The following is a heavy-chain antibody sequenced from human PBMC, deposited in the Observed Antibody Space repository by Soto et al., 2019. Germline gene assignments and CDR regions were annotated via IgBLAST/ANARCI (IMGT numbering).Heavy chain of an antibody. Sequence: VQLVESGGGLVKPGGSLRLSCAASGFTFSSYGMHWVRQAPGKGLEWVAVISYDGSNKYYADSVKGRFTISRDNSKNTLYLQMNSLRAEDTAVYYCAKDGGPGAFDIWGQGTMVTVSS. D-gene: IGHD3-16*01. CDR3: AKDGGPGAFDI. CDR2: ISYDGSNK. J-gene: IGHJ3*02. V-gene: IGHV3-30*18. CDR1: GFTFSSYG.